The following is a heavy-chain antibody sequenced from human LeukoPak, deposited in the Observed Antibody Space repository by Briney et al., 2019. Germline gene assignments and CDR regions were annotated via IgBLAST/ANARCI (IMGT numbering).Heavy chain of an antibody. J-gene: IGHJ5*02. Sequence: PSQTLSLTCTVSGGSISSGDYYWSWIRQPPGKGLEWIGYIYYNGSTYCNPSLKSRVTISVDTSKNQFSLKLSSVTAADTAVYYCARTSLGGAWFDPWGQGTLVTVSS. D-gene: IGHD3-10*01. V-gene: IGHV4-30-4*08. CDR3: ARTSLGGAWFDP. CDR1: GGSISSGDYY. CDR2: IYYNGST.